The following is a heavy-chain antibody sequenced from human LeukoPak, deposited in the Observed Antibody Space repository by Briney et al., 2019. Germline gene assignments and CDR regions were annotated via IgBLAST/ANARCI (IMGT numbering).Heavy chain of an antibody. CDR3: ARGPWYDYVWGSYRPPPFDY. D-gene: IGHD3-16*02. CDR2: INHSGST. J-gene: IGHJ4*02. CDR1: GGSISIYY. Sequence: KPSETLSLTCTVSGGSISIYYWSWIRQPPGKGLEWIGEINHSGSTNYNPSLKSRVTISVDTSKNQFSLKLSSVTAADTAVYYCARGPWYDYVWGSYRPPPFDYWGQGTLVTVSS. V-gene: IGHV4-34*01.